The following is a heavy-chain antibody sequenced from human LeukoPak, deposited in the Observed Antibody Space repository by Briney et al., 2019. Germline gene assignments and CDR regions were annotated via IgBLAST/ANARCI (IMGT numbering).Heavy chain of an antibody. CDR3: ARGILGYCSGGSCYRKIYYYYGMDV. Sequence: ASVKVSCKASGYTFTSYDINWVRQATGQGLEWMGWMNPNSGNTGYAQKFQGRVTMTRNTSISTAHMELSSLRSEDTAVYYCARGILGYCSGGSCYRKIYYYYGMDVWGQGTTVTVSS. CDR2: MNPNSGNT. J-gene: IGHJ6*02. V-gene: IGHV1-8*01. D-gene: IGHD2-15*01. CDR1: GYTFTSYD.